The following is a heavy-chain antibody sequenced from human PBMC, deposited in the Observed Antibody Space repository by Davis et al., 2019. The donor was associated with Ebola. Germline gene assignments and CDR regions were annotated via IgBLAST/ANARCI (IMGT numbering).Heavy chain of an antibody. CDR3: AREDRGSSFGY. CDR1: GFTVSGNY. V-gene: IGHV3-53*01. D-gene: IGHD6-6*01. CDR2: IYTGDST. J-gene: IGHJ4*02. Sequence: GESLKISCVASGFTVSGNYMRWVRQAPGKGLDWVSVIYTGDSTYYADSVKGRFTISRDDSKNTVYLQMNSLRAEDTAVYYCAREDRGSSFGYWGQGTLVTVSS.